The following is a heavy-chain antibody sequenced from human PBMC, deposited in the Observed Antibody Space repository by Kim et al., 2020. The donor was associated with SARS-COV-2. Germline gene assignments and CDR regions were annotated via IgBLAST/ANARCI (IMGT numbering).Heavy chain of an antibody. J-gene: IGHJ4*02. V-gene: IGHV3-23*01. CDR1: GFTFSSYA. CDR2: IGTTGGST. D-gene: IGHD6-19*01. Sequence: GGSLRLSCAASGFTFSSYAMSWVRQAPGKGLDWVSGIGTTGGSTYYADSVKGRFAISRDNPKNTLYLQMNSLRAEDTAVYYCAKVHSGWYESFDSWGQGTLVTVSS. CDR3: AKVHSGWYESFDS.